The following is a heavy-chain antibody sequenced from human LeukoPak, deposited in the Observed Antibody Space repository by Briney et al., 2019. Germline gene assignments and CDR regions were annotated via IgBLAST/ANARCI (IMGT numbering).Heavy chain of an antibody. CDR2: INHSGST. D-gene: IGHD5-12*01. J-gene: IGHJ6*02. CDR1: GGSFSGYY. CDR3: ARDIVATINDYHGMDV. V-gene: IGHV4-34*01. Sequence: SETLSLTCAVYGGSFSGYYWSWIRQPPGKGLEWIGEINHSGSTNYNPSLKSRVTISVDTSKNQFSLNLNSVTAADTAVYYCARDIVATINDYHGMDVWGQGTTVTVSS.